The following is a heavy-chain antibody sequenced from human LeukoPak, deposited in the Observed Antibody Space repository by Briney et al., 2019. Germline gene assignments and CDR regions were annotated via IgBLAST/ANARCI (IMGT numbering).Heavy chain of an antibody. J-gene: IGHJ5*02. CDR1: GYSISSGYF. V-gene: IGHV4-38-2*02. CDR3: ARGRIPARYSSSFRWFDP. CDR2: IYHSGST. Sequence: PSETLSLTCTVSGYSISSGYFWGWIRQPPGKGLEWIGSIYHSGSTYYNPSLKSRVTISVDTSKNQFSLKLSSVTAADTAVYYCARGRIPARYSSSFRWFDPWGQGTLVTVSS. D-gene: IGHD6-6*01.